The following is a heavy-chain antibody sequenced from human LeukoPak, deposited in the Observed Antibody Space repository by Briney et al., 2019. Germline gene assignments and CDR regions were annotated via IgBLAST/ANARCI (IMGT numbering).Heavy chain of an antibody. CDR3: AKDILAAGLFFDY. J-gene: IGHJ4*02. Sequence: GGSLRLSCAASGFIFSDYYMGWVRQAPGKGLEWVSYISNKGSSSTTYYADSVKGRFTISRDDAQSSLYLQMNSLRADDTAVYYCAKDILAAGLFFDYWGQGILVTVSS. D-gene: IGHD6-13*01. CDR2: ISNKGSSSTT. V-gene: IGHV3-11*01. CDR1: GFIFSDYY.